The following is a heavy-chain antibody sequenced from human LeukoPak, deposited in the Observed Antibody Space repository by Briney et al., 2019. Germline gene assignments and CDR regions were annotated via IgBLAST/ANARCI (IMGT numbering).Heavy chain of an antibody. D-gene: IGHD6-19*01. V-gene: IGHV3-64D*09. J-gene: IGHJ3*02. CDR1: GFTFSSYA. Sequence: GGSLRLSCSASGFTFSSYAMHWVRQAPGKGLEYVSAISSNGGSTYYADSVKGRFTISRDNSKNTLYLQMSSLRAEDTAVYYCVKGDRGSGWYRGAFDIWGRGTMVTVSS. CDR3: VKGDRGSGWYRGAFDI. CDR2: ISSNGGST.